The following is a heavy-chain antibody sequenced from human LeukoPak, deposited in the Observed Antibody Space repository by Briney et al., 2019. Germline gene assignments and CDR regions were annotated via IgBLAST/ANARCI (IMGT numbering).Heavy chain of an antibody. CDR2: IKQDGSEK. Sequence: GGPLRLSCAASGFTFSSYWMSWVRQAPGKGLEWVANIKQDGSEKYYVDSVKGRFTISRDNAKNSLYLQMNSLRAEDTAVYYCARGDFDIVVVPAAMGLGYYYYGMDVWGQGTTVTVSS. CDR3: ARGDFDIVVVPAAMGLGYYYYGMDV. J-gene: IGHJ6*02. D-gene: IGHD2-2*01. CDR1: GFTFSSYW. V-gene: IGHV3-7*03.